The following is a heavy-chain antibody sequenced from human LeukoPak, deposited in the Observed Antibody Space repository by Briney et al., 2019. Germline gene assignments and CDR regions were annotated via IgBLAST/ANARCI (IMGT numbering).Heavy chain of an antibody. V-gene: IGHV1-18*01. CDR3: VRGGRTRITMVRGVQYPFDY. J-gene: IGHJ4*02. Sequence: ASVKVSCKASGYTFTSYGISWVRQAPGQGLEWMGWISAYNGNTNYAQKLQGRVTMTTDTSTSTAYMELRSLRSDDTAVYYCVRGGRTRITMVRGVQYPFDYWGQGTLVTVSS. D-gene: IGHD3-10*01. CDR1: GYTFTSYG. CDR2: ISAYNGNT.